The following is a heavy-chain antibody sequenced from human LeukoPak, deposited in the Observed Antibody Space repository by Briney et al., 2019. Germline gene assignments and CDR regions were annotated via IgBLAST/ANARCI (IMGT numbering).Heavy chain of an antibody. D-gene: IGHD4-17*01. CDR2: INHSGST. CDR1: GGSFSGYY. Sequence: PSETLSLTCAVYGGSFSGYYWSWIRQPPGKGLEWIGEINHSGSTNYNPSLKSRVTISVDTSKNQFSLKLSSVTAADTAVYYCAREASTVTTPDAFDIWGQGTMVTVPS. CDR3: AREASTVTTPDAFDI. J-gene: IGHJ3*02. V-gene: IGHV4-34*01.